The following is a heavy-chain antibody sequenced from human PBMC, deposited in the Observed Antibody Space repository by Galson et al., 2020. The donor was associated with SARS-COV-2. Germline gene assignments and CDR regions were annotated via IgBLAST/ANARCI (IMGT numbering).Heavy chain of an antibody. V-gene: IGHV3-7*01. CDR2: IKGDGSET. Sequence: GESLKISCEVSGFTFNDFWMSWFPQAPGKGLEWVANIKGDGSETNYADFVKGRFSISRDNAANSLYLQMNSLRVEDSAVYYCSREGWQGGFWGQGTRVTVSS. CDR1: GFTFNDFW. D-gene: IGHD6-19*01. CDR3: SREGWQGGF. J-gene: IGHJ4*02.